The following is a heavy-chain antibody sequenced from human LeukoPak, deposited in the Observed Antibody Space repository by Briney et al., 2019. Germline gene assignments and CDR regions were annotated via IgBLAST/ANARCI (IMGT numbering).Heavy chain of an antibody. CDR2: ISGDAGRT. Sequence: PGGSLRLSCAASGFTFSSYGMNWLRQAPGKGLEWVSGISGDAGRTYYADSVKGRFTIYRDNSKDTLYLQMNSLRAEDTAVYYCAKEISTLLDAFDIWGQGTMVTVSS. J-gene: IGHJ3*02. D-gene: IGHD2/OR15-2a*01. V-gene: IGHV3-23*01. CDR1: GFTFSSYG. CDR3: AKEISTLLDAFDI.